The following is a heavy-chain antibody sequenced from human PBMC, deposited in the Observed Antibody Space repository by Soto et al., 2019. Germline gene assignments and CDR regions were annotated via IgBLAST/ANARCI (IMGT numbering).Heavy chain of an antibody. D-gene: IGHD1-1*01. Sequence: QVQLQQWGAGLLKPSETLSLTCAVFGGSVNSGNYYWSWSRQPPGKGLEWIGEMSHSGGTHFNPSLKSRVTISVDTSKNQFSLKMSSVPAADTALYYCARVERGTATTVVDAFDIWGPGTMVTVSS. CDR3: ARVERGTATTVVDAFDI. CDR2: MSHSGGT. J-gene: IGHJ3*02. V-gene: IGHV4-34*01. CDR1: GGSVNSGNYY.